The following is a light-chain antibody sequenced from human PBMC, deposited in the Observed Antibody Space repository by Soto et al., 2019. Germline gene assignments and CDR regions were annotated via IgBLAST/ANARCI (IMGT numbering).Light chain of an antibody. CDR3: QQRGNWPPT. J-gene: IGKJ2*01. V-gene: IGKV3-11*01. CDR1: QTVSTY. Sequence: ETVLTQSPATLSLSPGERATLSCRASQTVSTYLAWYQQKAGQAPRLLISDTSNRATGIPARFSGSGSGTDFTLTISGLEPEDFAVYYCQQRGNWPPTFGQGTKLEIK. CDR2: DTS.